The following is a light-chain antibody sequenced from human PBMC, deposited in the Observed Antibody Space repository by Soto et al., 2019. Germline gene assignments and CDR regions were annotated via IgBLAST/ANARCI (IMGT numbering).Light chain of an antibody. CDR1: SSDVGSYNY. CDR3: TSYTSDSTPYV. J-gene: IGLJ1*01. CDR2: EVT. Sequence: QSALTQPASVSGSPGQSITISCTGTSSDVGSYNYVSWYQHHPGKAPKLMLYEVTNRPSGVSSRFSGSKSGNTASLTISGLRAEDEADYYCTSYTSDSTPYVFGTGTKVTVL. V-gene: IGLV2-14*01.